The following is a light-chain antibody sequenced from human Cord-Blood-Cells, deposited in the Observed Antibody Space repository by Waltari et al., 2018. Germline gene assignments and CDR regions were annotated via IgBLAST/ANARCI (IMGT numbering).Light chain of an antibody. CDR1: QSVLYSSNNKNY. Sequence: DIVMTQSPDSLAVSLGERAPITCKSSQSVLYSSNNKNYLACYQQKPGQPPKLLIYCASTRESGVPDRFSGSGSGTDFTLTISSLQAEDVAVYYCQQYYSTPLTFGGGTKVEIK. J-gene: IGKJ4*01. V-gene: IGKV4-1*01. CDR2: CAS. CDR3: QQYYSTPLT.